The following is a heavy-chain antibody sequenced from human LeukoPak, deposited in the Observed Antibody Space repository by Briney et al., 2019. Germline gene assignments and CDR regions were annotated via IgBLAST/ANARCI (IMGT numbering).Heavy chain of an antibody. D-gene: IGHD4-17*01. CDR3: ASDYGDYVGAWYYYYYMDV. J-gene: IGHJ6*03. CDR2: ISSSSRYI. CDR1: GFTFSSYS. Sequence: PGGSLRLSCAASGFTFSSYSMNWVRLAPGKGLEWVSSISSSSRYIYFADSLKGRFTISRDNSKNTLYLQMNSLRAEDTAVYYCASDYGDYVGAWYYYYYMDVWGKGTTVTVSS. V-gene: IGHV3-21*04.